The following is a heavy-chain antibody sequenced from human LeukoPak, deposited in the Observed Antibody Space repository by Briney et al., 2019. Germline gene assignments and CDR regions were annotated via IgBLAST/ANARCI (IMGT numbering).Heavy chain of an antibody. CDR2: IYYSGST. V-gene: IGHV4-59*08. CDR1: GGSIRSYD. J-gene: IGHJ4*02. CDR3: ASSRSRTYFDY. Sequence: SETLSLTCAVSGGSIRSYDWSWIRHPPGKGLEWIGYIYYSGSTNYNPSLKSRVTISVDTSKNQFSLKLSSVTAADTAVYYCASSRSRTYFDYWGQGTLVTVSS. D-gene: IGHD3/OR15-3a*01.